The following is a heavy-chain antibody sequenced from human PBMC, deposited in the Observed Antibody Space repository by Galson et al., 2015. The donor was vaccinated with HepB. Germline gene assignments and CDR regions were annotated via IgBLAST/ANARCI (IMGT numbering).Heavy chain of an antibody. J-gene: IGHJ6*02. D-gene: IGHD3-3*01. CDR3: ARHDIMEWLSTEYYCGTDV. V-gene: IGHV4-39*01. CDR2: IYYSGST. CDR1: GGSISSSSYY. Sequence: LSLTCTVSGGSISSSSYYWGWIRQPPGKGLEWIGSIYYSGSTYYNPSLKSRVTISVDTSKNQFSLKLSSVTAADTAVYYCARHDIMEWLSTEYYCGTDVSGQWTTVTVSS.